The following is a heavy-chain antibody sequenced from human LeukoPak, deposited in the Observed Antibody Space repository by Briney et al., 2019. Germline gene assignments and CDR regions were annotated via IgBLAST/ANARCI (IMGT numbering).Heavy chain of an antibody. CDR2: ISGSGGST. CDR3: RVTTYPADYYYGMDV. V-gene: IGHV3-23*01. D-gene: IGHD4-17*01. CDR1: GFTFSSYA. J-gene: IGHJ6*02. Sequence: GGSLRLSCAASGFTFSSYAMSWVRQAPGKGLEWVSAISGSGGSTYYADSVKGRFTISRDNSKNTLYLQMNSLRAEDTAVYYCRVTTYPADYYYGMDVWGQGTTVTVSS.